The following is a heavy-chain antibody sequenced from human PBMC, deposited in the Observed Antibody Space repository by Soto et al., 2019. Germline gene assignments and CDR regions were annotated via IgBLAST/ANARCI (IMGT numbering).Heavy chain of an antibody. D-gene: IGHD3-10*01. V-gene: IGHV3-23*01. CDR3: AKDSDYYGSGSYTDH. Sequence: GGSLRLSCAASGFTFSRYAMSWVRQAPGKGLEWVSSMSGSGGSTDYADSVKGRFTISRDNSKNTLYLQMNSLRAEDTAVYHCAKDSDYYGSGSYTDHWGQGTLVTVSS. CDR2: MSGSGGST. CDR1: GFTFSRYA. J-gene: IGHJ4*02.